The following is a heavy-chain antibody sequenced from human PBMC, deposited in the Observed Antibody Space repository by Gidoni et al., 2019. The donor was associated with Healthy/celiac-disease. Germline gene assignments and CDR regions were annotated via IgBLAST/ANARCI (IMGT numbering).Heavy chain of an antibody. Sequence: QVQLVESGGGVVQPGRSLRLSCAASGFTFSSYGMHWVRQAPGKGLEWVAVISYDGSNKYYADSVKGRFTISRDNSKNTLYLQMNSLRAEDTAVYYCAKLIAAADYGMDVWGQGTTVTVSS. CDR3: AKLIAAADYGMDV. CDR2: ISYDGSNK. D-gene: IGHD6-13*01. J-gene: IGHJ6*02. CDR1: GFTFSSYG. V-gene: IGHV3-30*18.